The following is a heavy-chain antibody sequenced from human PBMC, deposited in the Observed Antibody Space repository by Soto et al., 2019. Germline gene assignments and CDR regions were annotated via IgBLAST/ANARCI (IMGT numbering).Heavy chain of an antibody. CDR2: ISSNGGST. CDR3: ARGPGYYFDY. V-gene: IGHV3-64*01. Sequence: EVQLVESGGGLVQPGGSLRLSCAASGFTFSSYAMHWVRQAPGKGLEYVSAISSNGGSTYYANSVKGRFTISRDNSKNTLYLQMGSLRAEDMAVYYCARGPGYYFDYWGHGTRVTVSS. J-gene: IGHJ4*01. CDR1: GFTFSSYA.